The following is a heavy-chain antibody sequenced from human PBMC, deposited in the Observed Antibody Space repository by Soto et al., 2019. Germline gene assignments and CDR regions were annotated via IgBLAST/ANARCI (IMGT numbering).Heavy chain of an antibody. CDR1: GFSLSTSGVG. D-gene: IGHD2-8*01. CDR2: IYWDDDK. J-gene: IGHJ4*02. CDR3: AHRRRGVLFFDY. V-gene: IGHV2-5*02. Sequence: QITLKESGPTLVKPTQTLTLTCTFSGFSLSTSGVGVGWIRQPPGKALEWLALIYWDDDKRYRPSLKSRLTITKHNYKHQVVLTMPNMDPVDTATYYCAHRRRGVLFFDYWGQGTLVTVSS.